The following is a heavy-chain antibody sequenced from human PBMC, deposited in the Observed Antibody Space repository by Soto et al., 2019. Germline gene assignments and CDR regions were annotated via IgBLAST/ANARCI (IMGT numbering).Heavy chain of an antibody. Sequence: PSETLSLTCAVYSGPFSGYYWPWIRQSPGKGREWIGEIKHGGSTNYSPSLKGRVTISLDTSRTQFSLTLRSVIAADTAVYYCARQEVPQWFSKGYYGMDVWGQGTTVTVSS. CDR1: SGPFSGYY. CDR2: IKHGGST. D-gene: IGHD6-13*01. V-gene: IGHV4-34*01. CDR3: ARQEVPQWFSKGYYGMDV. J-gene: IGHJ6*02.